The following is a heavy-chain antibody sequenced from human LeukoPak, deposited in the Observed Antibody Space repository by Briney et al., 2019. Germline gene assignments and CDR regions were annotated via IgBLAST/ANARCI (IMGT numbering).Heavy chain of an antibody. CDR1: GFTVSSNY. V-gene: IGHV4-34*01. J-gene: IGHJ6*02. CDR3: ARGGHYYYYGMDV. Sequence: GSLRLSCAASGFTVSSNYMSWVRQPPGKGLEWIGEINHSGSTNYNPSLKSRVTISVDTSKNQFSLKLSSVTAADTAVYYCARGGHYYYYGMDVWGQGTTVTVSS. CDR2: INHSGST.